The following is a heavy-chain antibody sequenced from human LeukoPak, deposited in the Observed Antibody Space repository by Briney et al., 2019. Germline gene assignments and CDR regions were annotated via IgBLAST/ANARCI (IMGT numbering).Heavy chain of an antibody. CDR1: GFTFSGSA. D-gene: IGHD3-3*01. V-gene: IGHV3-73*01. J-gene: IGHJ6*02. CDR2: IRSKANSCAT. Sequence: GGSLRLSCAASGFTFSGSAMHWVRQASGKGLEWVGRIRSKANSCATAYAASVKGRFTISRDDSKNTAYLQMNSLRAEDAAIYYCAKEAKDYDFWSGCGSMDVWGHGTTVAVSS. CDR3: AKEAKDYDFWSGCGSMDV.